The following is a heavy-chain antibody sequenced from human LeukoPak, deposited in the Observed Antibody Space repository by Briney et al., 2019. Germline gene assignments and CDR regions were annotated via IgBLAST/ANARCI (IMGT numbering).Heavy chain of an antibody. CDR3: ARDRLSLGAFDI. D-gene: IGHD7-27*01. Sequence: SETLSLTCVVSGDSINSRSYYWAWIRQPPGKGLEWIGSIYHSESIYYNPSLKSRVTISLDTSKNQFSLNLSSVTAADTAVYYCARDRLSLGAFDIWGQGTMVTVSS. CDR1: GDSINSRSYY. J-gene: IGHJ3*02. V-gene: IGHV4-39*07. CDR2: IYHSESI.